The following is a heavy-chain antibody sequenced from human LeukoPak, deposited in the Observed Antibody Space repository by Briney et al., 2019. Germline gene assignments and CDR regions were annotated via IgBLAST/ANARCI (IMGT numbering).Heavy chain of an antibody. Sequence: PSETLSLTCTVSGGSISSYYWSWIRQPAGKGLEWIGRIYTSGSTNYNPSLKSRVTISVDKSKNQFSLKLSSVTAGDTAVYYCARQYSSSWYLDYWGQGTLVTVSS. D-gene: IGHD6-13*01. V-gene: IGHV4-4*07. CDR2: IYTSGST. J-gene: IGHJ4*02. CDR1: GGSISSYY. CDR3: ARQYSSSWYLDY.